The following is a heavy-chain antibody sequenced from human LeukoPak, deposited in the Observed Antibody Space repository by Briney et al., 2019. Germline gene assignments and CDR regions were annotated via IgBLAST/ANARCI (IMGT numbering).Heavy chain of an antibody. CDR2: IYYSGST. J-gene: IGHJ6*03. Sequence: PSETLSLTCTVSGGSISSYYWSWIRQPPGKGLEWIGYIYYSGSTNYNPSLKSRVTISVDTSKNQFSLKLSSVTAADTAVYYCARVWNYYYYMDVWGKGTTVTTSS. V-gene: IGHV4-59*01. CDR3: ARVWNYYYYMDV. D-gene: IGHD1-1*01. CDR1: GGSISSYY.